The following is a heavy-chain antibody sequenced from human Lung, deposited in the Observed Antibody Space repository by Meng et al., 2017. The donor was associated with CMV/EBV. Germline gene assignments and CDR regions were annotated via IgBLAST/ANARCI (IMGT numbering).Heavy chain of an antibody. V-gene: IGHV1-2*02. Sequence: ASVKVSCKAAGYTFTGYYMHWVRQVPGQGLEWMGWINPNSGGTNYAQKFQGRVTMTRDTSISTAYMELSRLRSDDTAVYYCATLGGLSSSSYYYYYYGMDVWGQGTTVTVSS. J-gene: IGHJ6*02. CDR2: INPNSGGT. CDR3: ATLGGLSSSSYYYYYYGMDV. D-gene: IGHD6-6*01. CDR1: GYTFTGYY.